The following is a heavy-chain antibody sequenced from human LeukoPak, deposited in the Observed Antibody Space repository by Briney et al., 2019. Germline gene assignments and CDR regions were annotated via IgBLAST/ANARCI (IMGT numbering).Heavy chain of an antibody. CDR3: ARAANTFGDEFDY. CDR2: INPNGGAT. CDR1: GYTFTSYY. J-gene: IGHJ4*02. D-gene: IGHD3-16*01. V-gene: IGHV1-46*01. Sequence: ASVKVSCKASGYTFTSYYMHWVRQAPGQALEWMGIINPNGGATSYAQKFQGRVTMARDTSTSTVYMELSSLTSEDTAVYYCARAANTFGDEFDYWGQGTLVTVSS.